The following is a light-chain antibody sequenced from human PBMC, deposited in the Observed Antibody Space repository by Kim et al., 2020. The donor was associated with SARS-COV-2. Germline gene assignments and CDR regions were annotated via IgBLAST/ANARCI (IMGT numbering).Light chain of an antibody. CDR3: QSRDSGGSVV. CDR2: GRN. V-gene: IGLV3-19*01. J-gene: IGLJ2*01. Sequence: SELTQDPAVSVALGQTVRITCQGDSLRSYYATWYQQKPRQAPVLVIYGRNNRPSGIPDRFSGSASGNTASLTISGAQAEDEADFYCQSRDSGGSVVFGGGTKVTVL. CDR1: SLRSYY.